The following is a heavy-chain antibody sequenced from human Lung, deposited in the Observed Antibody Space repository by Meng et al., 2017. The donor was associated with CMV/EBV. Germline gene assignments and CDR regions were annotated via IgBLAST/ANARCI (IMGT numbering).Heavy chain of an antibody. Sequence: ASVKVSCKASGYTFSYYDIIWVRQASGQGLEWVGCMNPNRGNTAYAQKFQGRVTMTRDTSTSIAYMELSSLRSGDTAVYYCARGQVPCSTTNGHDYRFSGMDVWGQGTTVTVSS. J-gene: IGHJ6*02. V-gene: IGHV1-8*01. CDR3: ARGQVPCSTTNGHDYRFSGMDV. D-gene: IGHD2/OR15-2a*01. CDR2: MNPNRGNT. CDR1: GYTFSYYD.